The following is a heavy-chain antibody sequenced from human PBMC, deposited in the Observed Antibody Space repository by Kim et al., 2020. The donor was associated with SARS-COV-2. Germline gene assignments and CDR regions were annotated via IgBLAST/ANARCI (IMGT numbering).Heavy chain of an antibody. CDR3: ARASYDFWSGYWDIKNWFDP. D-gene: IGHD3-3*01. CDR1: GGPISSSNW. CDR2: IYHSGST. Sequence: SETLSLTCAVSGGPISSSNWWSWVRQPPGKGLEWIGEIYHSGSTNYNPSLKSRVTISVDKSKNQFSLKLSSVTAADTAVYYCARASYDFWSGYWDIKNWFDPWGQGTLVAVSS. J-gene: IGHJ5*02. V-gene: IGHV4-4*02.